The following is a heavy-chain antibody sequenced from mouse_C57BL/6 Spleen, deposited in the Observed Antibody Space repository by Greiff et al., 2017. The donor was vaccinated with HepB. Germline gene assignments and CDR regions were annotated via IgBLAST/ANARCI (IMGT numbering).Heavy chain of an antibody. CDR1: GFTFSDYY. D-gene: IGHD3-3*01. CDR3: ARGGTRGYFDY. V-gene: IGHV5-16*01. J-gene: IGHJ2*01. CDR2: INYDGSST. Sequence: DVMLVESEGGLVQPGSSMKLSCTASGFTFSDYYMAWVRQVPEKGLEWVANINYDGSSTYYLDSLKSRFIISRDNAKNILYLQMSSLKSEDTATYYCARGGTRGYFDYWGQGTTLTVSS.